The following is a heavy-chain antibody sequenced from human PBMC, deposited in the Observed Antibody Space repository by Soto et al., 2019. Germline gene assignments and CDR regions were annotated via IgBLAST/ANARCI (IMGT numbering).Heavy chain of an antibody. D-gene: IGHD2-2*01. CDR2: ISSSGGST. CDR1: GFTFSSYA. Sequence: PGGSLRLSCAASGFTFSSYAMSWVRQAPGKGLEWVSAISSSGGSTYYADSVKGRFTISRDNSKNTLYLQMNSLRAEDTAVYYCAKGYCTSTSCYYYFDYWGQGTPVTVSS. CDR3: AKGYCTSTSCYYYFDY. J-gene: IGHJ4*02. V-gene: IGHV3-23*01.